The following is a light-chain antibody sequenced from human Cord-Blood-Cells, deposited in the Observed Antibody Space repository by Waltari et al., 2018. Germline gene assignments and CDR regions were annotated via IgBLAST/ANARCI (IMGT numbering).Light chain of an antibody. V-gene: IGKV3-15*01. CDR1: QSVGSN. Sequence: EIVMRQSPATLSVPPWEIATPSCSASQSVGSNLAWYQQIPGQAPRLLIYGASTSATGIPARFSGGGSGTEFTLTISSLQAEDAAVYYCQQYNSRPLTFGQGTKVEIK. J-gene: IGKJ4*01. CDR2: GAS. CDR3: QQYNSRPLT.